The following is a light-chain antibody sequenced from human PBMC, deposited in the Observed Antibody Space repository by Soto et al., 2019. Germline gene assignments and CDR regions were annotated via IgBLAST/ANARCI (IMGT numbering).Light chain of an antibody. CDR2: DAS. CDR3: QQCNDWPWT. CDR1: QSVRNN. Sequence: EILMTQSPGTLSVSPGERVTLSCRASQSVRNNLAWYQQTPGQGPRLLIYDASTRATGIPARFSVSGSGTEFTLTISSLQSEDFAVYYCQQCNDWPWTFGQGTKVDIK. J-gene: IGKJ1*01. V-gene: IGKV3-15*01.